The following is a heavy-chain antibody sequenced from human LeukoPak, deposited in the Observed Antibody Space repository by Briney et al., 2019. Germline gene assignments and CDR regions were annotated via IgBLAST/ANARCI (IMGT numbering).Heavy chain of an antibody. Sequence: SETLSLTCTVSGGSISSGDYYWSWIRQPPGKGLGWIGYIYYSGSTYYNPSLKSRVTISVDTSKNQFSLKLSSVTAADTAVYYCARDCSSTSDVDAFDIWGQGTVVTVSS. D-gene: IGHD2-2*01. V-gene: IGHV4-30-4*08. CDR3: ARDCSSTSDVDAFDI. CDR1: GGSISSGDYY. CDR2: IYYSGST. J-gene: IGHJ3*02.